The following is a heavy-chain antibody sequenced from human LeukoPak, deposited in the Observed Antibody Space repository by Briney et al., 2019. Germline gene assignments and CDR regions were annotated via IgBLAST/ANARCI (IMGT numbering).Heavy chain of an antibody. CDR2: IIPIFGTA. CDR3: AKSPTPSVVPAFFDY. V-gene: IGHV1-69*05. J-gene: IGHJ4*02. Sequence: GASVKVSCKASGGTFSSYAISWVRQAPGQGLEWMGGIIPIFGTANYAQKFQGRVTITTDESTSTAYMELSSLRSEDTAVYYCAKSPTPSVVPAFFDYWGQGTLVTVSS. CDR1: GGTFSSYA. D-gene: IGHD2-2*01.